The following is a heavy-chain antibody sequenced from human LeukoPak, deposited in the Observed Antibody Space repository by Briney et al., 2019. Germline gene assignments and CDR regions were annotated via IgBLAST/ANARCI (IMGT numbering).Heavy chain of an antibody. CDR3: AKNYPPKRRKKGYSSSWYEGPYYFDY. J-gene: IGHJ4*02. D-gene: IGHD6-13*01. V-gene: IGHV3-23*01. Sequence: GETLRLSCAASGFTFSSYGISCVRQAPGKGLEWVSAISGSGGSIYYAESVKGRFTISRDNSKNTLYLQMNSLRAEDTAVYYCAKNYPPKRRKKGYSSSWYEGPYYFDYWGQGTLVTASS. CDR1: GFTFSSYG. CDR2: ISGSGGSI.